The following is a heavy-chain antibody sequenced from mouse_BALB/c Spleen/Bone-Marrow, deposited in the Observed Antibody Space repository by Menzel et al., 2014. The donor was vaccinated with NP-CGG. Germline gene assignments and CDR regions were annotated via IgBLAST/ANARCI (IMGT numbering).Heavy chain of an antibody. J-gene: IGHJ4*01. V-gene: IGHV14-3*02. CDR2: IDPANGNT. CDR3: ARDSPYAMDY. CDR1: GFNIKDTY. Sequence: DVQLVESGAELVKPGASVKLSCTASGFNIKDTYMHWVKQRPEQGLEWIGRIDPANGNTKYDPKFQGKATITADTSPNTAYLQLSSLTSEDTAVYYCARDSPYAMDYWGQGTSVTVSS.